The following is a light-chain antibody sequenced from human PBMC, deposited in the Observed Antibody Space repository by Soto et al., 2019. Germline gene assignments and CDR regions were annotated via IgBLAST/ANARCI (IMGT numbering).Light chain of an antibody. CDR2: DAS. CDR1: QSVRSY. J-gene: IGKJ4*01. CDR3: QQRSNWPRIT. V-gene: IGKV3-11*01. Sequence: EMVLTQSPATLSLSAGGRATLSCRASQSVRSYLAWYQQKPGQAPRLLIYDASNRATGIPARFSGSGSGTDFTLTLSSLEPEDFAVYYCQQRSNWPRITFGGGTKEEIK.